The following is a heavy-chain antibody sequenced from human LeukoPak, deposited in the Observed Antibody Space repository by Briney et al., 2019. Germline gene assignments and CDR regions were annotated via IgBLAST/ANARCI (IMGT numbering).Heavy chain of an antibody. CDR3: AKDHYDMDTFNI. Sequence: GGSLRLSCAASGFTFSSYSMNWVRQAPGKGLEWVSSISSSSSYIYYADSVKGRFTISRDNAKNSLYLQMNSLRAEDTAVYYCAKDHYDMDTFNIWGQGTMVTVSS. V-gene: IGHV3-21*01. CDR2: ISSSSSYI. D-gene: IGHD3-22*01. CDR1: GFTFSSYS. J-gene: IGHJ3*02.